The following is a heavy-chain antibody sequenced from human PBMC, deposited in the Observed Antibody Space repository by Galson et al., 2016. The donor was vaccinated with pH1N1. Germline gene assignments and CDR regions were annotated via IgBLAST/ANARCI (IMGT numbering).Heavy chain of an antibody. V-gene: IGHV3-7*01. CDR2: KKQDGSEK. Sequence: SLRLSCAASGFSLSSFWMTWVRQAPGKGLEWVANKKQDGSEKYYVDSVKGRFTISRDNAKNSLYLQMNSLRAEDTAVYYCTRDLGGEDYYNGMDVWGQGTTVTVSS. J-gene: IGHJ6*02. CDR3: TRDLGGEDYYNGMDV. D-gene: IGHD3-10*01. CDR1: GFSLSSFW.